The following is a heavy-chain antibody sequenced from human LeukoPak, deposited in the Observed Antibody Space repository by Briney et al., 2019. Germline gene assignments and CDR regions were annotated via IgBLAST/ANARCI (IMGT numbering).Heavy chain of an antibody. J-gene: IGHJ3*02. CDR2: INPNSGGT. CDR3: ARFITADAFDI. V-gene: IGHV1-2*02. D-gene: IGHD3-10*01. Sequence: ASVKVSCKASGYTFTDYYMHWVRQAPGQGLEWMGWINPNSGGTNYAQKFQDRVTMTRDTSISTAYTELSSLRSDDTAVYYCARFITADAFDIWGQGTMVTVSS. CDR1: GYTFTDYY.